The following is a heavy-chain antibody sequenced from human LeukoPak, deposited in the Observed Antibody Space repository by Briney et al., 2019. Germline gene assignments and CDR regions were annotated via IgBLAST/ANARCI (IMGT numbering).Heavy chain of an antibody. CDR2: IYHSGST. J-gene: IGHJ5*02. D-gene: IGHD3-9*01. Sequence: SGTLSLTCAVSGGSISSSNWWSWVPQPPGKGREWIGEIYHSGSTNYNPSLKSRVTISVDKSKNQFSLKLSSVTAADTAVYSWARDLWDDILSGQTRWNSWFDPCGQGTLVTVSS. V-gene: IGHV4-4*02. CDR3: ARDLWDDILSGQTRWNSWFDP. CDR1: GGSISSSNW.